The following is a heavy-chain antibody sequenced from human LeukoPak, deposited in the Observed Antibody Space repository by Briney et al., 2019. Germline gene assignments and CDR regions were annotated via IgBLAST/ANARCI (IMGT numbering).Heavy chain of an antibody. CDR1: GFTFSSYA. CDR3: ARDSWGSSWYGNYYYYMDV. CDR2: ISSNGGST. J-gene: IGHJ6*03. V-gene: IGHV3-64*01. Sequence: PGGSLRLSCAASGFTFSSYAMHWVRQAPGKGLEYVSAISSNGGSTYYANSVKGRFTISRDNSKNTLYLQMGSLRAEDMAVYYCARDSWGSSWYGNYYYYMDVWGKGTTVTISS. D-gene: IGHD6-13*01.